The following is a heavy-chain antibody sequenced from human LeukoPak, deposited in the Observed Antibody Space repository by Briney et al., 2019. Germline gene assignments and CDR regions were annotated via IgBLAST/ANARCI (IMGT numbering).Heavy chain of an antibody. D-gene: IGHD3/OR15-3a*01. CDR2: INTDGGST. V-gene: IGHV3-74*01. J-gene: IGHJ4*02. Sequence: GGSLRLSCAASGFNFSSYWMHWVRQAPGKGLVWVSRINTDGGSTSYADSVKGRFTISRDNAKNKLYLQMDSLRAEDTAVYYCARRDWIRPFDYWGQGALVTVSS. CDR3: ARRDWIRPFDY. CDR1: GFNFSSYW.